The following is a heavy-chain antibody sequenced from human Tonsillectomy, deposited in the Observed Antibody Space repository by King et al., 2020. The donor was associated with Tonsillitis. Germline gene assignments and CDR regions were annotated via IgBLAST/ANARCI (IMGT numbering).Heavy chain of an antibody. V-gene: IGHV3-53*01. J-gene: IGHJ4*02. Sequence: VQLVESGGGLIQPGGSLRISFAASGFTVSSNYMILFRQAPWKVLAWVYVIFSGGSEYYADSVNGRFTISRDNSKNTLYLQMNSLRAEDTAVYYCARQYNWGQGTLVTVSS. D-gene: IGHD6-6*01. CDR2: IFSGGSE. CDR1: GFTVSSNY. CDR3: ARQYN.